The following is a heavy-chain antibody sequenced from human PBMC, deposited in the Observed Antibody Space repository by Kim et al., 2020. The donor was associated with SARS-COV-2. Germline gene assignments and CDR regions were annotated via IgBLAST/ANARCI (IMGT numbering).Heavy chain of an antibody. V-gene: IGHV3-74*01. D-gene: IGHD3-10*01. Sequence: GGSLRLSCAASGFTFTMFWMHWVRQAPGKGLVWVSHINGDGRTTNYADSVRGRFTISRDNTRNTLYLQMSSLRVEDTGVYYCARPSAGNVVDIWGQGIMV. CDR1: GFTFTMFW. J-gene: IGHJ3*02. CDR3: ARPSAGNVVDI. CDR2: INGDGRTT.